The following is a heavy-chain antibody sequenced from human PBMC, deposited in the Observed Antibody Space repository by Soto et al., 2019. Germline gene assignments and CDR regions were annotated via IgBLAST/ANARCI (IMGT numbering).Heavy chain of an antibody. J-gene: IGHJ6*03. D-gene: IGHD6-6*01. Sequence: EERLLESGGALVQPGGSLRLSCAGFGFTFSDYAMTWVRQAPGKGLEWVSVVSATAIETYSSDSVKGRFTISRDNSNKTLFLHMDHLRGEDSATYYCAKGSSVVNHMAVWGKGTTVTVS. CDR1: GFTFSDYA. V-gene: IGHV3-23*01. CDR3: AKGSSVVNHMAV. CDR2: VSATAIET.